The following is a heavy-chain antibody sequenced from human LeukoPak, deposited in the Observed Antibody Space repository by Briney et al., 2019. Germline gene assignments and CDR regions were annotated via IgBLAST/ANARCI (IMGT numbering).Heavy chain of an antibody. D-gene: IGHD3-9*01. J-gene: IGHJ4*02. CDR3: AREASYYDILIGYYEALYYFDY. CDR1: GFTFSSYW. Sequence: PGGSLRLSCAASGFTFSSYWMSWVRQAPGKGLEWVAVIWYDGSNKYYADSVKGRFTISRDNSKNTLYLQMNSLRAEDTAVYYCAREASYYDILIGYYEALYYFDYWGQGTLVTVSS. CDR2: IWYDGSNK. V-gene: IGHV3-33*08.